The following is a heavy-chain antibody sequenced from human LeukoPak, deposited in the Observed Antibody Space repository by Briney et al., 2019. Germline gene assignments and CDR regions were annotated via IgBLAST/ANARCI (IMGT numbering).Heavy chain of an antibody. V-gene: IGHV4-38-2*02. CDR1: GYFMSSGFY. CDR2: IYYSGST. CDR3: ARVRYCGGDCS. D-gene: IGHD2-21*02. J-gene: IGHJ5*02. Sequence: SGTLSLTCTVFGYFMSSGFYWGWIRQPPGKGREWIGYIYYSGSTNYNPSLKSRVTISVDTSINQYSLKLTSVTAADTAVYFCARVRYCGGDCSWGQGTLVTVSS.